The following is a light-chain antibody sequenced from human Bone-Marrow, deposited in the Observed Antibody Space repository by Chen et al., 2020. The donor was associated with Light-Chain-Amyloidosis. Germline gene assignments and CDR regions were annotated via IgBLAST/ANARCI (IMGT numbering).Light chain of an antibody. CDR1: ALPTKY. J-gene: IGLJ2*01. Sequence: SYELPQPPSVSVSPGQTARITCSGDALPTKYAYWYQQKPGQAPVLVIHRDAERPSGISERFSGSSSGTTATLTISGVQAEDEADYHCQSADRSGTYEVIFGGGTKLTVL. V-gene: IGLV3-25*03. CDR2: RDA. CDR3: QSADRSGTYEVI.